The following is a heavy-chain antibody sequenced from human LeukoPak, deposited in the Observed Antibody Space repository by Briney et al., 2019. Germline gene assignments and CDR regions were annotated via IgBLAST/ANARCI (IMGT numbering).Heavy chain of an antibody. CDR3: ARDTGDGSYDY. D-gene: IGHD1-26*01. CDR2: ISISSSTI. J-gene: IGHJ4*02. Sequence: GGSLRLSCTASGFTFSRYAMNWVRHDPGKGVQGVSYISISSSTIYYAPSVNGRFTISRDNAKNPLYLQMNSLTDEDTAVYYCARDTGDGSYDYWGQGTLVTISS. CDR1: GFTFSRYA. V-gene: IGHV3-48*02.